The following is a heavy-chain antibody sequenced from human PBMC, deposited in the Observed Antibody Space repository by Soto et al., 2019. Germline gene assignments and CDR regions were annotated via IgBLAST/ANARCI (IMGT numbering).Heavy chain of an antibody. CDR2: IWYDGSNK. D-gene: IGHD3-22*01. V-gene: IGHV3-33*01. CDR3: ARDSRPYYDSSGYYYYY. CDR1: GFTFSSYA. J-gene: IGHJ4*02. Sequence: GGSLSLSCAPSGFTFSSYAMNWVRQAPGKGLEWVAVIWYDGSNKYYADSVKGRFTISRDNSKNTLYLQMNSLRAEDTAVYYCARDSRPYYDSSGYYYYYWGQGTLVTVSS.